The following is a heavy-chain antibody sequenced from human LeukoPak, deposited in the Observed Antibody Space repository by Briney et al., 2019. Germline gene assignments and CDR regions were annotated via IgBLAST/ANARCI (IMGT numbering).Heavy chain of an antibody. CDR2: ISGSGGNT. CDR3: ARGELWFSFDY. D-gene: IGHD5-18*01. Sequence: GGSLRLSCAASGFAFSTHGMSWVRQAPGKGLEWVSVISGSGGNTNYADSVKGRFTISRDNAKNSLYLQMNSLRAEDTAVYYCARGELWFSFDYWGQGTLVTVSS. V-gene: IGHV3-23*01. J-gene: IGHJ4*02. CDR1: GFAFSTHG.